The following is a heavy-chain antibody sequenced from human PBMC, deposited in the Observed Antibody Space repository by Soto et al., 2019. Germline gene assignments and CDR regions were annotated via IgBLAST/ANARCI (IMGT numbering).Heavy chain of an antibody. D-gene: IGHD4-4*01. J-gene: IGHJ4*02. CDR2: ISSSGSTI. Sequence: PGGSLRLSCAASGFTFSDYYMSWIRQAPGKGLEWVSYISSSGSTIYYADSVKGRFTISRDNAKNSLYLQMNSLRAEDTAVYYCARVRLVWTTVNPSSLDYWGQGTLVTVSS. CDR1: GFTFSDYY. V-gene: IGHV3-11*01. CDR3: ARVRLVWTTVNPSSLDY.